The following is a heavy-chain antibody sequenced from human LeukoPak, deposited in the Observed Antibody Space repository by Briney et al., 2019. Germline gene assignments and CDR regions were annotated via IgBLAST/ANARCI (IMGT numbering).Heavy chain of an antibody. CDR2: ISYDGSNK. V-gene: IGHV3-30*18. CDR3: AKDWRWLQLPGGY. CDR1: GFTFSSYG. Sequence: PGGSLRLSCAASGFTFSSYGMHWVRQAPAKGLEWVAVISYDGSNKYYGDSVKGRFTISRDNSKNTLYLQMNSLRAEDTAVYYCAKDWRWLQLPGGYWGQGTLVTVSS. J-gene: IGHJ4*02. D-gene: IGHD5-24*01.